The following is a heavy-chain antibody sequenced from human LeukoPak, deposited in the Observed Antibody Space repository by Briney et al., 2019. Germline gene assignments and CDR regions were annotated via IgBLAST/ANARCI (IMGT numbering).Heavy chain of an antibody. CDR2: IYYSGST. Sequence: PSETLSLTCTVSGGSISSGDYYWGWIRQPPGKGLEWIGYIYYSGSTYYNPPLKSRVTISVDTSKNQFSLKLSSVTAADTAVYYCARVKAARWYYYYGMDVWGQGTTVTVSS. V-gene: IGHV4-30-4*01. CDR1: GGSISSGDYY. J-gene: IGHJ6*02. D-gene: IGHD6-6*01. CDR3: ARVKAARWYYYYGMDV.